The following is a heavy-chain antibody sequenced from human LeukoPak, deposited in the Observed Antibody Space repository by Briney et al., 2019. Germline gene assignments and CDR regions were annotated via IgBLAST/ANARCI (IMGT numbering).Heavy chain of an antibody. CDR1: GFTFSSYE. CDR3: AKDLGAAQPQYSYGSDY. D-gene: IGHD5-18*01. V-gene: IGHV3-48*03. Sequence: GGSLGLSCAASGFTFSSYEMNWVRQAPGKGLEWVSYISSSGSTIYYADSVKGRFTISRDNAKNSLYLQMNSLRAEDTAVYYCAKDLGAAQPQYSYGSDYWGQGTLVTVSS. J-gene: IGHJ4*02. CDR2: ISSSGSTI.